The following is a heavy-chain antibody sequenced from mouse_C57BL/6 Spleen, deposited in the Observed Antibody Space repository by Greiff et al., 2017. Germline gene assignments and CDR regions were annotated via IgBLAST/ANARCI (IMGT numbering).Heavy chain of an antibody. Sequence: QVQLKESGAELVKPGASVKISCKASGYAFSSYWMNWVKQRPGKGLEWIGQIYPGDGDTNYNGKFKGKATLTADKSSSTAYMQLSSLTSEDSAVYCCAREAIYECYLAWFAYWGQGTLVTVSA. J-gene: IGHJ3*01. CDR3: AREAIYECYLAWFAY. CDR1: GYAFSSYW. V-gene: IGHV1-80*01. CDR2: IYPGDGDT. D-gene: IGHD2-3*01.